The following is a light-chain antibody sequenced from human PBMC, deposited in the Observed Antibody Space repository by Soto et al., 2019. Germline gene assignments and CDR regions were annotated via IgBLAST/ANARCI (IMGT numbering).Light chain of an antibody. Sequence: DIQMTEFASTLSASVEDRVRITCRASQSISSWLAWYQPKPGKAPKLLIYDASSLESGVPSRLSGSGSGTEFTLTISSLQPDDFATYYCQQYNSYSQTFGQGTKVDI. J-gene: IGKJ1*01. CDR1: QSISSW. CDR3: QQYNSYSQT. V-gene: IGKV1-5*01. CDR2: DAS.